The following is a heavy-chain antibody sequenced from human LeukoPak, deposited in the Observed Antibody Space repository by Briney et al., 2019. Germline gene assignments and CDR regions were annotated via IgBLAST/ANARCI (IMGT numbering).Heavy chain of an antibody. Sequence: GGSLRLSCAASGFTFSDYYMSWIRQAPGKGLEWVSYISSSGSTIYYADSVKGRFTISRDNAKNSLYLQMNSLRAEDTAVYYCARDLNCSGGSCYTGSTIDYWGQGTLVTVSS. J-gene: IGHJ4*02. CDR2: ISSSGSTI. V-gene: IGHV3-11*01. D-gene: IGHD2-15*01. CDR1: GFTFSDYY. CDR3: ARDLNCSGGSCYTGSTIDY.